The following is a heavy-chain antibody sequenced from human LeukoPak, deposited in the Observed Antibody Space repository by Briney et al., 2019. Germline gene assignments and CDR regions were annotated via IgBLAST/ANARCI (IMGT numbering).Heavy chain of an antibody. CDR3: AIPSDVATIPDY. J-gene: IGHJ4*02. V-gene: IGHV3-30-3*01. CDR1: GFTFSSYA. CDR2: ISYDGSNK. D-gene: IGHD5-12*01. Sequence: PGRSLRLSCAASGFTFSSYAMHWVRQAPGKGLEWVAVISYDGSNKYYADSVKGRFTISRDNSKNTLYLQMNSLRAEDTAVYYCAIPSDVATIPDYWGQGTLVTVSS.